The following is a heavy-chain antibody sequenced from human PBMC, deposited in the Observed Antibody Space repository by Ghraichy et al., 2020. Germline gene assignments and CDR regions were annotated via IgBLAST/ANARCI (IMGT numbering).Heavy chain of an antibody. J-gene: IGHJ4*02. Sequence: GGSLRLSCAASGFTFSSYSMNWVRQAPGKGLEWVSSISSSSSYIYYADSVKGRFTISRDNAKNSLYLQMNSLRAEDTAVYYCARDREFTIFGGWVDYWGQGTLVTVSS. V-gene: IGHV3-21*01. D-gene: IGHD3-3*01. CDR2: ISSSSSYI. CDR1: GFTFSSYS. CDR3: ARDREFTIFGGWVDY.